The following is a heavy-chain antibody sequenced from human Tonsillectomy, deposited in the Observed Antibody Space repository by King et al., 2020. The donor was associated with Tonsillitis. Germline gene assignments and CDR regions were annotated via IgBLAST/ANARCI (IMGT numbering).Heavy chain of an antibody. D-gene: IGHD3-9*01. J-gene: IGHJ5*02. Sequence: QLQLQESGPGLVKPSETLSLTCTVSGGSISSSSYYWGWIRQPPGRGLEWIGSIYYSGSTYYNPSLKSRVTISVDTSKNQFSLKLCSVTAADTAVYYCGVHSAYDILTGYYNWWFDPWGQGTLVTVSS. V-gene: IGHV4-39*07. CDR3: GVHSAYDILTGYYNWWFDP. CDR1: GGSISSSSYY. CDR2: IYYSGST.